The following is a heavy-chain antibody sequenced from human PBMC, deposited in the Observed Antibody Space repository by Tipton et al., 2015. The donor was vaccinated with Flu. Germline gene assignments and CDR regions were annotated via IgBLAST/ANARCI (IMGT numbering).Heavy chain of an antibody. Sequence: SLRLSCEASGFSFSSYAMSWVRQAPRKGLEWVSVISGSGGSTYYADSVKGRFTISRDNSKNTLYMQMNSLRAEDTAVYYCARDRNGYCDSGSCYGSPLDLWGQGTLVTVSS. CDR1: GFSFSSYA. CDR2: ISGSGGST. CDR3: ARDRNGYCDSGSCYGSPLDL. V-gene: IGHV3-23*01. D-gene: IGHD2-15*01. J-gene: IGHJ5*02.